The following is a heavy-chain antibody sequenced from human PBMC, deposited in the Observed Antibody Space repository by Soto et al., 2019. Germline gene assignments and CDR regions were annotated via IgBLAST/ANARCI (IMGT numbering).Heavy chain of an antibody. D-gene: IGHD3-22*01. CDR1: GGSFSGYY. CDR2: INHSGST. Sequence: SETLSLTCAVYGGSFSGYYWSWILQPPGKGLEWIGEINHSGSTNYNPSLKSRVTISVDTSKNQFSLKLSSVTAADTAVYYCARQSTDSSGYYSAAFDIWGQGTMVTVSS. V-gene: IGHV4-34*01. CDR3: ARQSTDSSGYYSAAFDI. J-gene: IGHJ3*02.